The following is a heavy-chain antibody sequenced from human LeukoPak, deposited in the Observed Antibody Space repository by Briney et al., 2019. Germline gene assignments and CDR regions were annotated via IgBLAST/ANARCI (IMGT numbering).Heavy chain of an antibody. Sequence: SETLSLTCAVYGGSFSGYYWSWIRQPPGKGLEWIGEINHSGSTNYNPSLTSRVTISVDTSKNQFSLKLSSVTAADTAVYYCARGGYSYGPNKIDYWGQGTLVTVSS. CDR3: ARGGYSYGPNKIDY. V-gene: IGHV4-34*01. D-gene: IGHD5-18*01. CDR2: INHSGST. J-gene: IGHJ4*02. CDR1: GGSFSGYY.